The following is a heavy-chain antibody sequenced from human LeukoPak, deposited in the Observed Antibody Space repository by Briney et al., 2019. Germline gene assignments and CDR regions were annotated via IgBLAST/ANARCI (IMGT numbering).Heavy chain of an antibody. Sequence: SETLSLTCTVSGGSVSSGSYYWSWIRQPPGKGLEWIGYIYYSGSTNYNPSLKSRVPISVDTSKNQFSLKLSSVTAADTAVYYCARAPRAAAGILGAFDIWGQGTMVTVSS. CDR1: GGSVSSGSYY. J-gene: IGHJ3*02. V-gene: IGHV4-61*01. D-gene: IGHD6-13*01. CDR3: ARAPRAAAGILGAFDI. CDR2: IYYSGST.